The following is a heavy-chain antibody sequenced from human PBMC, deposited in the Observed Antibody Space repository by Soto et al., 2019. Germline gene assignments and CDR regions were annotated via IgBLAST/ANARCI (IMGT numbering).Heavy chain of an antibody. V-gene: IGHV4-61*01. CDR2: IFYTGST. J-gene: IGHJ4*02. D-gene: IGHD2-21*02. CDR1: GGSVTSGTYY. Sequence: KTSETLSLTCTVSGGSVTSGTYYWSWIRQPPGKGLEWIGYIFYTGSTNYNPSLKSRVTIAIDTSKNQFSLKLSSVTAADTAVYYCARGVGHFMVVTSRVDYWGQGTLVTVSS. CDR3: ARGVGHFMVVTSRVDY.